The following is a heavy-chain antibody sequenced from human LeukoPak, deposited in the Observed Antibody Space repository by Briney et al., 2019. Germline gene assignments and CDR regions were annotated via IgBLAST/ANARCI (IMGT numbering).Heavy chain of an antibody. CDR1: GGPLSSYY. CDR2: IYYSGST. Sequence: SETLALTCTVSGGPLSSYYWSWIRQPPGKGPEWIGYIYYSGSTNYNPSLKSRVTISVDTSKNQFSLKLSSVTAADTAVYYCARVICSSTSCYPDYWGQGTLVTVSS. V-gene: IGHV4-59*01. J-gene: IGHJ4*02. D-gene: IGHD2-2*01. CDR3: ARVICSSTSCYPDY.